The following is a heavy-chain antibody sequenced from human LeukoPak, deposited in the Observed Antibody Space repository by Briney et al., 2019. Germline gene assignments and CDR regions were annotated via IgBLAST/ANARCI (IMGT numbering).Heavy chain of an antibody. CDR1: GGSFIGYY. V-gene: IGHV4-34*01. CDR3: ARGGAVADPYFFDY. J-gene: IGHJ4*02. CDR2: INHSGST. D-gene: IGHD6-19*01. Sequence: SATLSLSCAVDGGSFIGYYWSGIREPPGRGLEWGGEINHSGSTNYNPSLKSRVTISVDTSKNQFSLKLSSVTAADTAVYYCARGGAVADPYFFDYWGQGTLVTVSS.